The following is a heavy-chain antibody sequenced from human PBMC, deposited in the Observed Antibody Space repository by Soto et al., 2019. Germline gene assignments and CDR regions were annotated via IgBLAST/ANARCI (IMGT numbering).Heavy chain of an antibody. D-gene: IGHD2-2*01. CDR2: IFYSGST. CDR1: GGSISSGGYY. Sequence: PSETLSLTCTVSGGSISSGGYYWSWIRQPPGKGLEWIGSIFYSGSTYYNPSLKSRVTVSVDTSKNQFSLKLSSVTAADTAVYYCTRQSQHTMPWGWFDPWGQGTLVTVSS. V-gene: IGHV4-39*01. J-gene: IGHJ5*02. CDR3: TRQSQHTMPWGWFDP.